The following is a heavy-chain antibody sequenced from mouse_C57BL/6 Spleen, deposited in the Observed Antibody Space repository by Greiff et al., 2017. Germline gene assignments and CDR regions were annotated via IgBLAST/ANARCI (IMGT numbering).Heavy chain of an antibody. CDR3: ARERIFDY. CDR1: GYTFTDYY. J-gene: IGHJ2*01. Sequence: EVQLQQSGPELVKPGASVKISCKASGYTFTDYYMNWVKQSHGKSLEWIGDINPNNGGTSYNQKFKGKATLSVDKSSSTAYMEHRSLTSEDSAVYYGARERIFDYWGQGTTLTVSA. CDR2: INPNNGGT. V-gene: IGHV1-26*01.